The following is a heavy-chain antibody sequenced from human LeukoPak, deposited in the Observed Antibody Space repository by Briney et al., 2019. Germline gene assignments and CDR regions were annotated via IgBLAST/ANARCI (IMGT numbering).Heavy chain of an antibody. J-gene: IGHJ4*02. Sequence: AASVKVSCKASGYTFTNYYMHWVRQAPGQGLEWMGIINPSGGSTSYAQKFQGRVTMTRDTSTSTVYMELSSLRSEDTAVYYCARDPRYYDSGSYSLDYWGQGTLVTVSS. CDR3: ARDPRYYDSGSYSLDY. CDR2: INPSGGST. D-gene: IGHD3-10*01. CDR1: GYTFTNYY. V-gene: IGHV1-46*01.